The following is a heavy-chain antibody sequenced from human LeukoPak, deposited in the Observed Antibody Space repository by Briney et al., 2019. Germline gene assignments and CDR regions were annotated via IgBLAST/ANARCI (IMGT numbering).Heavy chain of an antibody. D-gene: IGHD3-16*01. CDR2: ISYDGSNK. V-gene: IGHV3-30-3*01. J-gene: IGHJ4*02. CDR1: GFTFSSYA. Sequence: PGGSLRLSCAASGFTFSSYAMHWVRQAPGKGLEWVAVISYDGSNKYYADSVKGRFTISRDNSKNTLYLQMNSLRAEDTAVYYCAGGIKDYFDYWGQGTLVTVSS. CDR3: AGGIKDYFDY.